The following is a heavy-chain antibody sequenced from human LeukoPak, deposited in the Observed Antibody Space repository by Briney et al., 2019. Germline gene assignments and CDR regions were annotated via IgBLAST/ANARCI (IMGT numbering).Heavy chain of an antibody. V-gene: IGHV4-61*02. J-gene: IGHJ4*02. CDR2: IYTSGST. Sequence: SQTLSLTCTVSGGSISSGRYYWSWIRQPAGKGLEWIGRIYTSGSTNYNPSLKSRVTISVDTSKNQFSLKLSSVTAADTAVYYCARDAGYCSGGSCLYFDYWGQGTLVTVSS. D-gene: IGHD2-15*01. CDR1: GGSISSGRYY. CDR3: ARDAGYCSGGSCLYFDY.